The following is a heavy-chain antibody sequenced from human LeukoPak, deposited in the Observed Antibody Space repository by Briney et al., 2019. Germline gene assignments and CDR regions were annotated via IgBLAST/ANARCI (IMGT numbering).Heavy chain of an antibody. J-gene: IGHJ4*02. Sequence: SETLSLTCAVYGGPFSGYYWTWIRQPPGKGLEWIGEINHSGRTKYNAPLQSRVTISVDTSKTQFSLRLSSVTAADTAVYYCARLRGASIAAAGTIDYWGQGTLVTVSS. CDR1: GGPFSGYY. CDR2: INHSGRT. V-gene: IGHV4-34*01. D-gene: IGHD6-13*01. CDR3: ARLRGASIAAAGTIDY.